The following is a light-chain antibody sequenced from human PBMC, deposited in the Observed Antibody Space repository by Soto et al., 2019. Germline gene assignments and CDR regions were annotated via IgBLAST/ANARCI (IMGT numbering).Light chain of an antibody. V-gene: IGKV3-20*01. CDR3: QQYGSSMYT. CDR1: QSVSSSY. Sequence: EIVLTQSPGTLSLSPGERATLSCRASQSVSSSYLSWYQQTPGPPPSLLIYGASSRTTGRPDRFSGSWSGADSTLTISREDPEDFAEYYCQQYGSSMYTFGQGTKLEIK. J-gene: IGKJ2*01. CDR2: GAS.